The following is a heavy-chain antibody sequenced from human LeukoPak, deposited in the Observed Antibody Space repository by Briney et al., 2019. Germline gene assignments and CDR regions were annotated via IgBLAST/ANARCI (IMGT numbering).Heavy chain of an antibody. J-gene: IGHJ5*02. Sequence: ASVKVSCKASGYTFTSYDINWVRQATGQGLEWMGWMNPNSGNTGYAQKFQGGVTMTRNTSISTAYMELSSLRSEDTAVYYCARGGGPSRKRWFDPWGQGTLVTVSS. CDR1: GYTFTSYD. CDR3: ARGGGPSRKRWFDP. V-gene: IGHV1-8*01. D-gene: IGHD6-13*01. CDR2: MNPNSGNT.